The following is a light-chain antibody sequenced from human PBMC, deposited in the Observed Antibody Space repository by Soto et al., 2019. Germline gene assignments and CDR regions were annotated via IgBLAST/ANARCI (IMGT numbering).Light chain of an antibody. J-gene: IGLJ3*02. CDR1: SSDVGSYNF. V-gene: IGLV2-23*01. CDR2: EAT. Sequence: QSALTQPASVSGSPGQSISISCTGSSSDVGSYNFVSWYQQYPGKAPKLIIHEATERPSGISDRFSASKSGTTASLTISGLQAEDEAHYFCCSYAGSSTWVFGGGTKLTVL. CDR3: CSYAGSSTWV.